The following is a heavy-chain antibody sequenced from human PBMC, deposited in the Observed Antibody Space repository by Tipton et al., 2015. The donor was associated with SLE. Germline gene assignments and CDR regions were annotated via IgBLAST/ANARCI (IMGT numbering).Heavy chain of an antibody. D-gene: IGHD5-24*01. CDR1: GGSISSGGYY. CDR3: AREGDGSANYFFYGINL. Sequence: TLSLTCTVSGGSISSGGYYWSWIRQHPGKGLEWIGYIYYSGSTYYNPSLKSRVTISVDTSKNQLSLQLSSVTAADTAVYYCAREGDGSANYFFYGINLWGQGTAVTVSS. J-gene: IGHJ6*02. V-gene: IGHV4-31*03. CDR2: IYYSGST.